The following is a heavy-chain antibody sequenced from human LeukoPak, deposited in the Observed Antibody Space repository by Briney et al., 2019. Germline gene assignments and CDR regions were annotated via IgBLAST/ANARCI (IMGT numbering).Heavy chain of an antibody. CDR1: GGSISSYY. V-gene: IGHV4-59*01. J-gene: IGHJ4*02. D-gene: IGHD4-11*01. CDR3: ARGHYKEYFDY. Sequence: SSETLSLTCIVSGGSISSYYWSWIRQPPGKGLEWIGYINYSGSTNYKPSLKSRVTISVDTSKNQFSLKLSSVTAADTAVYYCARGHYKEYFDYWGQGTLVTVSS. CDR2: INYSGST.